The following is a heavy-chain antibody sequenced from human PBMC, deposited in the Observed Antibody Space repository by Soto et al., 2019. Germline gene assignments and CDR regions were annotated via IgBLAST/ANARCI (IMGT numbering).Heavy chain of an antibody. CDR3: ARPPLWLRGSGIYLSLSWFDP. CDR2: IYYSGST. V-gene: IGHV4-39*01. J-gene: IGHJ5*02. CDR1: GGSISSSSYY. Sequence: SETLSLTCTVSGGSISSSSYYWGWIRQPPGKGLEWIGSIYYSGSTYYNPSLKSRVTISVDTSKNQFSLKLSSVTAADTAVYYCARPPLWLRGSGIYLSLSWFDPWGQGTLVTVSS. D-gene: IGHD3-10*01.